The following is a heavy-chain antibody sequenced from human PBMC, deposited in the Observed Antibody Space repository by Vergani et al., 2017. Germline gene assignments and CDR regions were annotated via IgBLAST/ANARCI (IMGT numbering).Heavy chain of an antibody. CDR1: GGTFSSYA. D-gene: IGHD3-3*01. Sequence: QVQLVQSGAEVKKPGSSVKVSCKASGGTFSSYAISWVRQAPGQGLEWMGGIITIFGKANYAQKFQGRVTITADESTSTAYMELSSLRSEDTDVYYCARGYRYDFWTGYFFDYWSQGTLVTVSS. V-gene: IGHV1-69*01. J-gene: IGHJ4*02. CDR2: IITIFGKA. CDR3: ARGYRYDFWTGYFFDY.